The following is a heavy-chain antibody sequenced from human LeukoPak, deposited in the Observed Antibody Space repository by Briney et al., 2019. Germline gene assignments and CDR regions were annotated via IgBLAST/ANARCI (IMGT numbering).Heavy chain of an antibody. CDR1: GFTFSTYW. D-gene: IGHD3-16*01. CDR3: ARPAYTAAYDL. V-gene: IGHV3-7*01. CDR2: MKGDGSEI. J-gene: IGHJ3*01. Sequence: GGSLRLSCAASGFTFSTYWMTWVRQAPGKGLEWVANMKGDGSEIHYVDSVEGRFTISRDNAKNSLYLQMNSLRVEDTAVYYCARPAYTAAYDLWGQGTMVTVSS.